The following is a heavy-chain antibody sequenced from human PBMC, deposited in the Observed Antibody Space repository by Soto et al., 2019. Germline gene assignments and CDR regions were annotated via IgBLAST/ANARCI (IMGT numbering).Heavy chain of an antibody. CDR3: ASGLNLGEAPIDY. Sequence: PSETLSLTCAVYGGSFSGYYWSWIRQPPGKGLEWIGEINHSGSTNYNPSLKSRVTISVDTSKNQFSLKLSSVTAADTAVYYCASGLNLGEAPIDYWVQGTLVTVSS. CDR1: GGSFSGYY. CDR2: INHSGST. D-gene: IGHD3-16*01. J-gene: IGHJ4*02. V-gene: IGHV4-34*01.